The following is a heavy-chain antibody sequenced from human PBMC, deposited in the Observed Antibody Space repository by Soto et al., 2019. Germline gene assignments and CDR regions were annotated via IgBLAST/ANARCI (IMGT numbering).Heavy chain of an antibody. D-gene: IGHD3-16*01. V-gene: IGHV4-31*03. CDR3: ATSGAPEGDWFDP. CDR2: IYYSGIT. CDR1: GGSMRRRGSY. J-gene: IGHJ5*02. Sequence: QVQLQESGPGLVEPSQTLSLTCTVSGGSMRRRGSYWSWVRQRPGEGLEWVGFIYYSGITDYNPFLKSRITISADAFRNQFSLRINSVTAADTAVYYWATSGAPEGDWFDPWGQGIRVTVSS.